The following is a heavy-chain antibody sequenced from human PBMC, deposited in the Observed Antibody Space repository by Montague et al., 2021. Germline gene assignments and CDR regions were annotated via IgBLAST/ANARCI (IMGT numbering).Heavy chain of an antibody. CDR1: GFTFSSYN. D-gene: IGHD5-12*01. V-gene: IGHV3-21*01. J-gene: IGHJ4*02. CDR3: ARDVSDYDLGLPKLDY. CDR2: MSSRSSYK. Sequence: SLRLSCAASGFTFSSYNMNWVRQAPGKGLEWVSSMSSRSSYKYYADSVKGRFTISRDNAKNSLYLQMNSLRAQATAVYYCARDVSDYDLGLPKLDYWGQGTLVTVSS.